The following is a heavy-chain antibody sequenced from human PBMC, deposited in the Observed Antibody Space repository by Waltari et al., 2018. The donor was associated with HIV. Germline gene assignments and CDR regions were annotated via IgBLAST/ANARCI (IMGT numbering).Heavy chain of an antibody. D-gene: IGHD6-19*01. Sequence: CAASGFTFSSYAMNWVRQAPGKGLEWVSTVSGSGASTYYVDSVKGRFTISRDNSKNTLYLQMNSLRAEDTAVYYCAKVPYSSGRGYFDLWGRGTLVSVSS. CDR3: AKVPYSSGRGYFDL. V-gene: IGHV3-23*02. CDR2: VSGSGAST. J-gene: IGHJ2*01. CDR1: GFTFSSYA.